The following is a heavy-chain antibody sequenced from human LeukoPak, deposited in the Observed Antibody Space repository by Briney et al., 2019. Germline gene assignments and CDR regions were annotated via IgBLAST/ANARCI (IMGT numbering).Heavy chain of an antibody. J-gene: IGHJ4*02. D-gene: IGHD3-22*01. CDR2: IYYSGST. V-gene: IGHV4-31*11. Sequence: PSETLSLTCGVSGVSISSGGYYWSWIRQHPGKGLEWIGYIYYSGSTYYNPSLKSRVTISVDTSKNQFSLKLSSVTAADTAVYYCARAGTMRYYFDYWGQGTLVTVSS. CDR3: ARAGTMRYYFDY. CDR1: GVSISSGGYY.